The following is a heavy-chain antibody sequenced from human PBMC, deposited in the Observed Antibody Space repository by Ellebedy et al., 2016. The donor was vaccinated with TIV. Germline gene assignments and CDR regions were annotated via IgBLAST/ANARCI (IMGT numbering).Heavy chain of an antibody. CDR3: AIATNLVVVAATPY. V-gene: IGHV1-18*01. CDR1: GYTFTSYG. D-gene: IGHD2-15*01. J-gene: IGHJ4*02. CDR2: ISAYSGYT. Sequence: ASVKVSCKASGYTFTSYGISWVRQAPGQGLEWMGWISAYSGYTNYAQKFQGRVTITADESTSTAYMELSSLRSEDTAVYYCAIATNLVVVAATPYWGQGTLVTVSS.